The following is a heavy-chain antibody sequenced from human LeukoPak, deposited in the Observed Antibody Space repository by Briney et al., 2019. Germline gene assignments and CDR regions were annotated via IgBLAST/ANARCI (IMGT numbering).Heavy chain of an antibody. Sequence: SETLSLTCTVSGGSISSYYWSWIRQPPGKGLEWIGYIYYSGSTNYNPSLKSRVTISVDTSKNQFSLKLSSATAADTAVYYCASYGGPIYCSSTSCYIPPFDYWGQGTLVTVSS. CDR3: ASYGGPIYCSSTSCYIPPFDY. V-gene: IGHV4-59*01. CDR1: GGSISSYY. J-gene: IGHJ4*02. CDR2: IYYSGST. D-gene: IGHD2-2*02.